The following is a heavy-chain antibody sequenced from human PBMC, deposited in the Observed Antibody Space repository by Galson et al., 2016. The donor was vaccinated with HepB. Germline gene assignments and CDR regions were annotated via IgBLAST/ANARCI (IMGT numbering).Heavy chain of an antibody. CDR2: IDSDGRNT. J-gene: IGHJ2*01. D-gene: IGHD4-17*01. CDR3: ARVYGDTETGYYFDL. Sequence: SLRLSCAASGFTFSSYWMYWVRQAPGKGLVWVSGIDSDGRNTRYADSVKGRFTISRDNAKNTLYLQMNSLRAEDTAVYSCARVYGDTETGYYFDLWGRGTLVTVSS. V-gene: IGHV3-74*01. CDR1: GFTFSSYW.